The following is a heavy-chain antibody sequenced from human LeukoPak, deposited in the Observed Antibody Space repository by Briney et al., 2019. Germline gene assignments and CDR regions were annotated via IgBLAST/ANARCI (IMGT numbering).Heavy chain of an antibody. Sequence: GGSLRLSCAASGFTFSSYAMSWVRQAPGKGLEWVSAISGSGGSTYYADSVKGRFTISRDNSKNTLYLQMNSLRAEDTAVYYCAKRKGHYDFWSGYSYYYYGMDVWGQGTTVTVSS. D-gene: IGHD3-3*01. CDR2: ISGSGGST. J-gene: IGHJ6*02. V-gene: IGHV3-23*01. CDR3: AKRKGHYDFWSGYSYYYYGMDV. CDR1: GFTFSSYA.